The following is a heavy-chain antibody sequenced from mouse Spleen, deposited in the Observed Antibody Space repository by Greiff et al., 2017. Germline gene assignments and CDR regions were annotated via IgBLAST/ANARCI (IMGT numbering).Heavy chain of an antibody. CDR1: GYTFTSYW. CDR3: ARNLYYYGSSRDY. D-gene: IGHD1-1*01. Sequence: VQLQQPGAELVKPGASVKLSCKASGYTFTSYWMHWVKQRPGQGLEWIGEINPSNGRTNYNEKFKSKATLTVDKSSSTAYMQLSSLTSEDSAVYYCARNLYYYGSSRDYWGQGTTLTVSS. CDR2: INPSNGRT. J-gene: IGHJ2*01. V-gene: IGHV1S81*02.